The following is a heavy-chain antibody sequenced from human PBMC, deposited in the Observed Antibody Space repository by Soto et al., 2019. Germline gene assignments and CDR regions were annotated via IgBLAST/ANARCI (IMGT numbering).Heavy chain of an antibody. Sequence: QVQLVESGGGVVQPGRSLRLSCAASGFTFSSYGMHWVRQAPGKGLEWVAVISYDGSNKYYADSVKGRFTISRDNSKNXLYLQMNSLRAEDTAVYYCAKDRYLAVAGTIPMAYWGQGTLVTVSS. J-gene: IGHJ4*02. CDR3: AKDRYLAVAGTIPMAY. CDR1: GFTFSSYG. V-gene: IGHV3-30*18. CDR2: ISYDGSNK. D-gene: IGHD6-19*01.